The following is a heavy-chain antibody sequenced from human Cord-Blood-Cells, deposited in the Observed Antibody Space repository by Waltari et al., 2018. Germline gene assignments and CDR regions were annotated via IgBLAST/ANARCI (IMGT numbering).Heavy chain of an antibody. CDR3: ARDEAVEYSSSSFAFDI. Sequence: QVQLVQSGAEVKKPGSSVKVSCKASGGTFSSYAISWVRQAPGPGLEWMGGIIPIFGTANYAQKFQGRVTITADESTSTAYMELSSLRSEDTAVYYCARDEAVEYSSSSFAFDIWGQGTMVTVSS. V-gene: IGHV1-69*01. CDR1: GGTFSSYA. CDR2: IIPIFGTA. J-gene: IGHJ3*02. D-gene: IGHD6-6*01.